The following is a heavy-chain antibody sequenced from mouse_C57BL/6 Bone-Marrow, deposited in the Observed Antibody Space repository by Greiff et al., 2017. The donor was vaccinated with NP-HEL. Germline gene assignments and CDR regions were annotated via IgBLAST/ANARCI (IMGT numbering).Heavy chain of an antibody. Sequence: GEEMARPGASVKLSCKASGYTFTSYGISWVKQRTGQGLEWIGEIDTRRGNTYYNEKFKGKATLTVDKSSSTACMELRSLTSEDSAVYFCAPYYYGFGYWGQGTTLTVSS. CDR3: APYYYGFGY. D-gene: IGHD1-1*01. J-gene: IGHJ2*01. CDR1: GYTFTSYG. V-gene: IGHV1-81*01. CDR2: IDTRRGNT.